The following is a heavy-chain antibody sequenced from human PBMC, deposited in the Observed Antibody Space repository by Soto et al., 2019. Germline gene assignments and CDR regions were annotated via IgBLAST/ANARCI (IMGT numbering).Heavy chain of an antibody. J-gene: IGHJ6*02. CDR3: ARGEGGYYQAPYYYYGMDV. CDR2: IDPSDSYT. CDR1: GYSFTSYW. Sequence: GESLKISCKGSGYSFTSYWISWVRQMPGKGLEWMGRIDPSDSYTNYSPSFQGHVTISADKSISTAYLQWSSLKASDTAMYYCARGEGGYYQAPYYYYGMDVWGQGTTVTVSS. D-gene: IGHD3-22*01. V-gene: IGHV5-10-1*01.